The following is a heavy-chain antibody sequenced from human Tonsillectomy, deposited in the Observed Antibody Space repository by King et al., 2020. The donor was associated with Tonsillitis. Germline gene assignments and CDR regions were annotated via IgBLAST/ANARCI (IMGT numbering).Heavy chain of an antibody. D-gene: IGHD3-22*01. Sequence: VQLVESGGGLVQPGGSLRLSCAASGFTFNNNAMSWVRQAPGKGLEWVSAIGGSGHSTYYADSVKGRFTISRDNSKNTLYLQMNSLRAADPAVYYCARDAGVVALHYFDCWGQGTLVTVSS. J-gene: IGHJ4*02. V-gene: IGHV3-23*04. CDR1: GFTFNNNA. CDR3: ARDAGVVALHYFDC. CDR2: IGGSGHST.